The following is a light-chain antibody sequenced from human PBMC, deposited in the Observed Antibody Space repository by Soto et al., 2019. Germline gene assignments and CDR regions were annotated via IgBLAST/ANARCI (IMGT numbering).Light chain of an antibody. V-gene: IGLV2-23*01. Sequence: QSVLTQPASVSGSPGQSITISCTGTSSDVGSYNLVSWYQQHPGKAPKLMIYEGSKRPSGVSNRFSGSKSGNTASLTISGLQAEDEADYYCCSYAGSSKDVFGTGTKGTAL. CDR1: SSDVGSYNL. CDR2: EGS. J-gene: IGLJ1*01. CDR3: CSYAGSSKDV.